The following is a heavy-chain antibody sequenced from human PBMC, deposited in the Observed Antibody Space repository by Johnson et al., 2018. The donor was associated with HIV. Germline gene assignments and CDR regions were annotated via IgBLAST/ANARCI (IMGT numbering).Heavy chain of an antibody. V-gene: IGHV3-23*04. CDR2: ISGSGGNT. CDR1: GFTFSSYA. J-gene: IGHJ3*02. D-gene: IGHD6-13*01. CDR3: ARSGGYPNAFDM. Sequence: MLLVESGGGLVQPGGSLRLSCAASGFTFSSYAMSWVRQAPGKGLEWVSAISGSGGNTYYADSVKGRFTISRDNSKNSLFLQMNSLRVEDTAVYYCARSGGYPNAFDMWGQGTLVTVPA.